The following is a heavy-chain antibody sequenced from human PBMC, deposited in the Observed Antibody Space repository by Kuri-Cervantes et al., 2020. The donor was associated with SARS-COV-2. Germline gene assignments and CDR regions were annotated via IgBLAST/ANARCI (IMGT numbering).Heavy chain of an antibody. CDR1: GGSFSGYY. D-gene: IGHD2-2*02. CDR3: ARPGYCSSTSCYNNWFDP. V-gene: IGHV4-34*01. CDR2: INHSGST. Sequence: SETLSLTCAVYGGSFSGYYWGWIRQPPGKGLEWIGEINHSGSTNYNPSLKSRVTISVDTSKNQFSLKPSSVTAADTAVYYCARPGYCSSTSCYNNWFDPWGQGTLVTVSS. J-gene: IGHJ5*02.